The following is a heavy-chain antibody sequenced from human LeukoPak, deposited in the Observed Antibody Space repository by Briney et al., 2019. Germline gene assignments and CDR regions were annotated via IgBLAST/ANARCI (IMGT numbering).Heavy chain of an antibody. CDR3: ARHFKHVRSGTQHWFDP. J-gene: IGHJ5*02. Sequence: SETLSLTCTVSGGSITSYYRSWIRQPPGKGLEWIGFIYSSGSTNYNPSLRSRLTISVDTSKNHFSLRLSSVTAADTAVYYCARHFKHVRSGTQHWFDPWGQGALVTVSS. CDR2: IYSSGST. D-gene: IGHD1-14*01. CDR1: GGSITSYY. V-gene: IGHV4-4*09.